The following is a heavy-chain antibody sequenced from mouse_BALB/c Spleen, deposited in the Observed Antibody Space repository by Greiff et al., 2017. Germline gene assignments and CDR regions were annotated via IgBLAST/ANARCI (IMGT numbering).Heavy chain of an antibody. CDR1: GYSFTGYF. V-gene: IGHV1-37*01. CDR3: GREEDDGYYWFAY. CDR2: INPYNGDT. Sequence: VQLKQSGPELVKPGASVKISCKASGYSFTGYFMNWVKQSHGKSLERIGRINPYNGDTFYNQKFKGKATLTVDKSSSTAHMELLSLTSEDSAVYYCGREEDDGYYWFAYWGQGTLVTVSA. D-gene: IGHD2-3*01. J-gene: IGHJ3*01.